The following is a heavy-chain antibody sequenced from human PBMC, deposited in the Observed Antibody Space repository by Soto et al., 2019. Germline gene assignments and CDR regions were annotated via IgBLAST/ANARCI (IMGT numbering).Heavy chain of an antibody. CDR3: VRLLWFGELT. CDR2: IYWDGDK. Sequence: QITLKESGPTLVKPTQTLTLTCTISGFSLSTSGVGVGWIRQPPGKALDWLALIYWDGDKRYSPSLKSRLTITKDTSKNPVVLTMTNMYPVDTATYYCVRLLWFGELTWGQGTLVTVSS. J-gene: IGHJ4*02. CDR1: GFSLSTSGVG. V-gene: IGHV2-5*02. D-gene: IGHD3-10*01.